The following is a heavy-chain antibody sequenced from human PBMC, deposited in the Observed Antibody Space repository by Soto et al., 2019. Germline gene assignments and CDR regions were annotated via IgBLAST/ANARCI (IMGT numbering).Heavy chain of an antibody. D-gene: IGHD3-22*01. CDR1: GGSISSYY. CDR2: IFHSGIT. Sequence: PSETLSLTCTVSGGSISSYYWSWIRQPPGNGLEWIGYIFHSGITDYNPSVKSRVTISIDKSRNLFSLTLTSVTAADTAVYYCARDRYFYDSRGYYRTLDSWGQGTLVTVSS. J-gene: IGHJ5*01. V-gene: IGHV4-59*01. CDR3: ARDRYFYDSRGYYRTLDS.